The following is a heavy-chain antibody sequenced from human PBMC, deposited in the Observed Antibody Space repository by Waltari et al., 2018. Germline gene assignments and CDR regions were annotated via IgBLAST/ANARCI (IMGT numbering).Heavy chain of an antibody. V-gene: IGHV4-59*11. CDR3: AGDWPPPAAADYYGMDV. CDR2: IYYSRST. J-gene: IGHJ6*02. D-gene: IGHD6-13*01. Sequence: QVQLQESGPGLVKPSETLSLTCTVSGGSISSHYWSWIRQPPGKGLEWIGYIYYSRSTNNNPSLKSRVTISVDTSKNQFALKLSSVTAADTAVYYCAGDWPPPAAADYYGMDVWGQGTTVTVSS. CDR1: GGSISSHY.